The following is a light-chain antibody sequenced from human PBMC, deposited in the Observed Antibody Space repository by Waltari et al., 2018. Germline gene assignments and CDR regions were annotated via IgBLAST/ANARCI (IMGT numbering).Light chain of an antibody. V-gene: IGKV3-11*01. CDR3: QLRYSWPPKFT. CDR1: QSVSNY. J-gene: IGKJ3*01. Sequence: EIVLTQSPATLSLSPGERANLSCEASQSVSNYLAWYQQKRGQTPRLLIYDASNRATGIPARFSGSGSGTDFTLTISGLEPEDSAVYYCQLRYSWPPKFTFGPGTKVGIK. CDR2: DAS.